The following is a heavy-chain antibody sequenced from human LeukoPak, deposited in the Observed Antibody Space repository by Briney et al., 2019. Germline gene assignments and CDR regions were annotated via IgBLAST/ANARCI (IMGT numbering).Heavy chain of an antibody. CDR2: IIPILGIA. D-gene: IGHD3-9*01. Sequence: SVKVSCKASGGTFSSYTISWVRQAPGQGLEWMGRIIPILGIANYAQKFQGRVTITADKSTSTAYMELRSLRSDDTAVYYCASSETGYPHYFDYWGQGTLVTVSS. J-gene: IGHJ4*02. CDR3: ASSETGYPHYFDY. V-gene: IGHV1-69*02. CDR1: GGTFSSYT.